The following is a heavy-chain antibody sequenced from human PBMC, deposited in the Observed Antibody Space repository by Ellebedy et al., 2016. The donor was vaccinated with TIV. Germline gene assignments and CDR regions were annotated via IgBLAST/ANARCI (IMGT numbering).Heavy chain of an antibody. CDR1: GFTFDDYA. D-gene: IGHD6-6*01. J-gene: IGHJ4*02. V-gene: IGHV3-9*01. CDR3: ARDLRITARHYYLDY. Sequence: GESLRLSXAASGFTFDDYAMHWVRQAPGKGLEWVSGIRWNSGTTDYADFVKGRFTISRDNAKNSLYLQMNRLRADDTAFYYCARDLRITARHYYLDYWGQGTLVTVSS. CDR2: IRWNSGTT.